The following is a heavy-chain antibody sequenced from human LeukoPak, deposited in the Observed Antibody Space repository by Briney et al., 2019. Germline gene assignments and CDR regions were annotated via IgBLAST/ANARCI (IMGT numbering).Heavy chain of an antibody. Sequence: SETLSLTCSVSGGSISSSSYYWGWIRQPPGKGLEWIGTIYYSGSTYYNPSLKSRVTISVDTSKNQFSLKLSSVTAADTAVYYCARDRAWGVGATTYFLYNWFDPWGQGTLVTVSS. CDR2: IYYSGST. CDR1: GGSISSSSYY. D-gene: IGHD1-26*01. J-gene: IGHJ5*02. CDR3: ARDRAWGVGATTYFLYNWFDP. V-gene: IGHV4-39*07.